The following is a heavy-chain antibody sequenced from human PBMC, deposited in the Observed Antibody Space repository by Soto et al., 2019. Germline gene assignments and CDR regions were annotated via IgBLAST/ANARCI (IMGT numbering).Heavy chain of an antibody. CDR1: GYTFINYG. CDR3: ARNIVVVVFSGWVDYYYGMDV. CDR2: ISAYNGNT. D-gene: IGHD2-15*01. V-gene: IGHV1-18*01. Sequence: QVQLVQSGAEVKKPGASVKVSCKASGYTFINYGISWVRQAPGQGLEWMGWISAYNGNTNYAQNLQGRVTMTTDTSTXXAXMXQRSLRSDDTAVYYCARNIVVVVFSGWVDYYYGMDVWGQGTTVTVSS. J-gene: IGHJ6*02.